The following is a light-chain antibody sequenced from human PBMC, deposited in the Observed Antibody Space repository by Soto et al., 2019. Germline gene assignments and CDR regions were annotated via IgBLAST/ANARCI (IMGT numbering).Light chain of an antibody. CDR2: DAS. CDR3: QQYGSSPIN. Sequence: IVLTQSPGTLSLSPGERATLSCRASQSVSSSYLAWYQQKPGQAPRLLIYDASSRATGIPDRFSGSGSGTDFTLTISRLEPEDFAVYYCQQYGSSPINFGQGTRLEIK. V-gene: IGKV3-20*01. J-gene: IGKJ5*01. CDR1: QSVSSSY.